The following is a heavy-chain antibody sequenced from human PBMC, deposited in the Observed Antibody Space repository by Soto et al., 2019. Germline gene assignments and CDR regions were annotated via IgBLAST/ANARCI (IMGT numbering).Heavy chain of an antibody. V-gene: IGHV3-30*18. CDR2: ISYDGSNK. J-gene: IGHJ4*02. D-gene: IGHD3-9*01. Sequence: QVQLVESGGGVVQPGRSLRLSCAASGLTFSSYGMHWVRQAPGKGLEWVAVISYDGSNKYYADSVKGRFTISRDNSKNTLYLQMNSLSAEDTAVYYCAKDGRSGLRYFGVDYWGQGTLLTVSS. CDR1: GLTFSSYG. CDR3: AKDGRSGLRYFGVDY.